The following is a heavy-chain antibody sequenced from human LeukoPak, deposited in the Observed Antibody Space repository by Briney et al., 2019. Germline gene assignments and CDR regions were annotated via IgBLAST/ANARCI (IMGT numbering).Heavy chain of an antibody. Sequence: PGGSLRLSCAASGFTFSDYYMSWIRQAPGKGLEWVSYISSSGSTIYYADSVKGRFTISRDNAKNSLYLQMNSLRAEDTAVYYCAKDLSADYYGSGSYVMDYWGQGTLVTVSS. J-gene: IGHJ4*02. V-gene: IGHV3-11*01. D-gene: IGHD3-10*01. CDR3: AKDLSADYYGSGSYVMDY. CDR1: GFTFSDYY. CDR2: ISSSGSTI.